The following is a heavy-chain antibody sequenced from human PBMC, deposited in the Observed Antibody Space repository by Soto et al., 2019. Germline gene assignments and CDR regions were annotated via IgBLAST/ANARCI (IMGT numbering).Heavy chain of an antibody. J-gene: IGHJ4*02. CDR3: ASVDFWSGYYMGY. D-gene: IGHD3-3*01. V-gene: IGHV3-53*01. Sequence: AGGSLRLSCAASGFTVSSNYMSWVRQAPGKGLEWVSVIYSGGSTYYADSVKGRFTISRDNSKNTLYLQMNSLRAEDTAVYYCASVDFWSGYYMGYWGQGTLVTVSS. CDR1: GFTVSSNY. CDR2: IYSGGST.